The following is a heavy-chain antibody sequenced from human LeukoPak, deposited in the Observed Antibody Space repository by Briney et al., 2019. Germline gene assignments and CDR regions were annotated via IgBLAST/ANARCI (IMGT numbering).Heavy chain of an antibody. J-gene: IGHJ4*02. CDR3: ARESYYDFWSGFQNFDY. Sequence: ASVKVSCKVSGYTLTELSMHWVRQAPGKGLEWMGGFDPEDGETIYAQKLQGRVTMTTDTSTSTAYMELRSLRSDDTAVYYCARESYYDFWSGFQNFDYWGQGTLVTVSS. D-gene: IGHD3-3*01. V-gene: IGHV1-24*01. CDR2: FDPEDGET. CDR1: GYTLTELS.